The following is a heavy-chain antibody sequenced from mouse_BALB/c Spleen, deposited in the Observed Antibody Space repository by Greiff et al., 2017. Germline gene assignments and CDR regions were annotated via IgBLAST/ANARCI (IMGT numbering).Heavy chain of an antibody. CDR1: GYTFTSYW. Sequence: QVQLQQSGAELAKPGASVKMSCTASGYTFTSYWMHWVKQRPGQGLEWIGYINPSTGYPEYNQKFKDKATLTADKSSSTAYMQLSSLTSEDSAVYYCAWIYYDYDGFAYWGQGTLVTVSA. CDR2: INPSTGYP. CDR3: AWIYYDYDGFAY. V-gene: IGHV1-7*01. J-gene: IGHJ3*01. D-gene: IGHD2-4*01.